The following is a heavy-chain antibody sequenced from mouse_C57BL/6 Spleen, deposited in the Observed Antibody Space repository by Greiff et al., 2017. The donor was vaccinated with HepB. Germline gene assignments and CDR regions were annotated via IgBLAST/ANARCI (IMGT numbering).Heavy chain of an antibody. Sequence: QVQLKQSGPGLVQPSQSLSITCTVSGFSLTSYGVHWVRQSPGTGLEWLGVIWSGGSTDYNAAFISRLSISKDNSKSQVFFKMNSLQADDTAIYYCARWGLLQGNAMDYWGQGTSVTVSS. CDR1: GFSLTSYG. J-gene: IGHJ4*01. CDR3: ARWGLLQGNAMDY. CDR2: IWSGGST. D-gene: IGHD1-1*01. V-gene: IGHV2-2*01.